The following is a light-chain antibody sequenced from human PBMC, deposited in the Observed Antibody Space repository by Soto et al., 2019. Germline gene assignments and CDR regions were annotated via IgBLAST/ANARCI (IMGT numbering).Light chain of an antibody. CDR1: SRDIGSYDY. Sequence: QSALTQPASVSGSPGQSVTVSCTGASRDIGSYDYVSWYQQHPGKAPKLMIYDVDTRPSGVSDRFSGSKSGNTASLTISGLQAEDEADYYCSSFSSSNTLIFGGGTQLTVL. CDR3: SSFSSSNTLI. J-gene: IGLJ2*01. V-gene: IGLV2-14*01. CDR2: DVD.